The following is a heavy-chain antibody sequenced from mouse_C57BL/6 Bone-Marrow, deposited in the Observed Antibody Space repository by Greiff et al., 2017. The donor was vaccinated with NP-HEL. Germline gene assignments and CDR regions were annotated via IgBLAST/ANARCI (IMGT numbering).Heavy chain of an antibody. J-gene: IGHJ4*01. Sequence: EVKVEESGGGLVQPGGSLKLSCAASGFTFSDYYMYWVRQTPEKRLEWVAYISNGGGSTYYPDTVKGRFTISRDNAKNTLYLQMSRLKSEDTAMYYCARLDYYYGIAMDYWGQGTSVTVSS. D-gene: IGHD1-1*01. CDR3: ARLDYYYGIAMDY. V-gene: IGHV5-12*01. CDR2: ISNGGGST. CDR1: GFTFSDYY.